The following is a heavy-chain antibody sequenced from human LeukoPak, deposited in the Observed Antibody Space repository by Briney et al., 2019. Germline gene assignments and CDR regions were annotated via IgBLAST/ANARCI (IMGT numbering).Heavy chain of an antibody. Sequence: GGSLRLSCAASGFTVSSNYMTWVRQAPGKGLEWVAVIWFDGSKKYYAESVRGRFTISRDNAKNTLSLQMNSLRAEDTAVYYCAREGSGSYYYDYWGQGTLVTVSS. J-gene: IGHJ4*02. CDR1: GFTVSSNY. CDR3: AREGSGSYYYDY. D-gene: IGHD1-26*01. V-gene: IGHV3-33*08. CDR2: IWFDGSKK.